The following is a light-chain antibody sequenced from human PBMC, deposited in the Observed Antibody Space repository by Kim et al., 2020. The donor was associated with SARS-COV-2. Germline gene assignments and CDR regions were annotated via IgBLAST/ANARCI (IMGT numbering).Light chain of an antibody. CDR1: QNIDTY. J-gene: IGKJ4*01. Sequence: SPGERATLSCRASQNIDTYLAWYQQRPGQAPRRLVYDASNRATGVPDRFSGSGSGTDFTLTISSLEPEDFSIYYCQQRNSWPPAVTFGGGTKVEI. CDR2: DAS. CDR3: QQRNSWPPAVT. V-gene: IGKV3-11*01.